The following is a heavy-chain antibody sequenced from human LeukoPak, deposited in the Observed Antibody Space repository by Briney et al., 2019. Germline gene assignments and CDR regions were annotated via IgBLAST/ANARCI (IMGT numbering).Heavy chain of an antibody. CDR3: AKEPAYCGGDCFSLLDY. D-gene: IGHD2-21*02. V-gene: IGHV3-23*01. CDR1: GFTFSSYA. CDR2: ISGSGGST. Sequence: GGSLRLSCAASGFTFSSYAMSWVRQAPGKGLEWVSAISGSGGSTYYADSVKGRFTISRDNSKNTLYLQMNSLRPEDTAVYYCAKEPAYCGGDCFSLLDYWGQGSLVTVSS. J-gene: IGHJ4*02.